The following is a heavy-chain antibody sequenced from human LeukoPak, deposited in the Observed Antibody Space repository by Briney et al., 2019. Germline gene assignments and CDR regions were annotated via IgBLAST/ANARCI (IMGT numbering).Heavy chain of an antibody. V-gene: IGHV3-9*01. CDR1: GFTFDDYA. CDR2: ISWNSGSI. J-gene: IGHJ4*02. CDR3: AKEGGSRYSSGWHYFDN. Sequence: TGGSLRLSCAASGFTFDDYATHWVRHAPGKGLEWVSGISWNSGSIGYADSVKGRFTISRDNSKNTLYLQMNSLRAEDTAVYYCAKEGGSRYSSGWHYFDNWGQGTLVAVSS. D-gene: IGHD6-19*01.